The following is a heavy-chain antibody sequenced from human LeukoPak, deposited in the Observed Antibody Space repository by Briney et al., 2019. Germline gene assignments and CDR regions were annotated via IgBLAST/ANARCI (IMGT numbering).Heavy chain of an antibody. J-gene: IGHJ4*02. D-gene: IGHD6-13*01. CDR2: IYRGGST. CDR3: ARDSVAVAGRDY. CDR1: GFTLNRNY. V-gene: IGHV3-53*01. Sequence: GGSLRLSCAASGFTLNRNYLSWVRQAPGKGPEWVSDIYRGGSTYYADSVKGRFTISRDNSKNTLYLQMTRLRAEDTAVYYCARDSVAVAGRDYWGQGTLVTVSS.